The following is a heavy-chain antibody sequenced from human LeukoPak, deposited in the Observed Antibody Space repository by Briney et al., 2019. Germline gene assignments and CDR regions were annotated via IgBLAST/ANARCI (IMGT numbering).Heavy chain of an antibody. J-gene: IGHJ5*02. CDR2: INHSGST. CDR1: GGSFSGYY. Sequence: SETLSLTCAVYGGSFSGYYWSWIRQPPGKGLERIGEINHSGSTNYNPSLKSRVTISVDTSKNQFSLKLSSVTAADTAVYYCARGRRVVVVAAGKWFYPWGQGTLVTVSS. CDR3: ARGRRVVVVAAGKWFYP. D-gene: IGHD2-15*01. V-gene: IGHV4-34*01.